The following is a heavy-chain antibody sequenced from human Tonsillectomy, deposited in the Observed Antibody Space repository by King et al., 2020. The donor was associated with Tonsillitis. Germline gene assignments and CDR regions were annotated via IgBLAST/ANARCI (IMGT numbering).Heavy chain of an antibody. CDR2: MGPRVSPR. V-gene: IGHV3-48*04. CDR1: GFIFSDYS. J-gene: IGHJ4*02. CDR3: ARDRDWAFDC. D-gene: IGHD3/OR15-3a*01. Sequence: VQLVESGGGLVQPGGSLSFSCVASGFIFSDYSMNWVRQSPGKGLEWLSYMGPRVSPRTYADSVKGRFTISRDNAKNSLYLQMNSLRADDTAVYYCARDRDWAFDCWGQGTLVTVSA.